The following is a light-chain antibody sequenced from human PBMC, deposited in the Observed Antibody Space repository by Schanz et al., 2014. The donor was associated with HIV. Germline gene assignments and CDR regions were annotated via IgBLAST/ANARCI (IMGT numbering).Light chain of an antibody. CDR2: EVN. J-gene: IGLJ3*02. CDR3: AAWDDSLSGWV. V-gene: IGLV2-14*02. CDR1: SSDVGNYLL. Sequence: QSALTQPASVSGSPGQSITISCTGTSSDVGNYLLVSWYQQHPGKAPKLMIYEVNKRPSGVSNRFSGSKSGTSASLAISGLRSEDEADYYCAAWDDSLSGWVFGGGTKLTVL.